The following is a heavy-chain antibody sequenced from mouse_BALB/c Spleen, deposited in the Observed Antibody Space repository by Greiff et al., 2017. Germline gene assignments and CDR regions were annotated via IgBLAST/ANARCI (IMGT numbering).Heavy chain of an antibody. J-gene: IGHJ4*01. V-gene: IGHV2-6-7*01. CDR1: GFSLTGYG. Sequence: VKLMESGPGLVAPSQSLSITCTVSGFSLTGYGVNWVRQPPGKGLEWLGMIWGDGSTDYNSALKSRLSISKDNSKSQVFLKMNSLQTDDTARYYCARDLGGNYFYYAMDYWGQGTSVTVSS. CDR2: IWGDGST. D-gene: IGHD2-1*01. CDR3: ARDLGGNYFYYAMDY.